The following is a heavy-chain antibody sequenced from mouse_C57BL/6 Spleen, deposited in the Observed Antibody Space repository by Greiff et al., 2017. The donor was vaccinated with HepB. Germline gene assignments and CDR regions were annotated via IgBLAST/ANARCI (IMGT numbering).Heavy chain of an antibody. Sequence: EVMLVESGGGLVKPGGSLKLSCAASGFTFSSYAMSWVRQTPEKRLEWVATISDGGSYTYYPDNVKGRFTISRDNAKNNLYLQMSHLKSEDTAMYYCARDRDYYGSSSYFDYWGQGTTLTVSS. CDR2: ISDGGSYT. D-gene: IGHD1-1*01. CDR1: GFTFSSYA. CDR3: ARDRDYYGSSSYFDY. V-gene: IGHV5-4*01. J-gene: IGHJ2*01.